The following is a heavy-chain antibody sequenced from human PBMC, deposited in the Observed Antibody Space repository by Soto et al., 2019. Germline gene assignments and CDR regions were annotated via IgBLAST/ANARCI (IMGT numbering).Heavy chain of an antibody. CDR2: IYYSGST. V-gene: IGHV4-31*03. Sequence: SETLSLTCTVSGGSISSGGYYWSWIRQHPGKGLEWIGYIYYSGSTYYNPSLKSRVTISVDTSKNQFSLKLSSVTAADTAVYYCARGRDYGDYPNWFDPWGQGTLVTVSS. CDR1: GGSISSGGYY. D-gene: IGHD4-17*01. CDR3: ARGRDYGDYPNWFDP. J-gene: IGHJ5*02.